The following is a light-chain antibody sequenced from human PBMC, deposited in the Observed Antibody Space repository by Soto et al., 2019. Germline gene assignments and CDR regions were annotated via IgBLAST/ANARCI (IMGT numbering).Light chain of an antibody. V-gene: IGLV2-14*01. Sequence: QSALTQPASVSGSPGQSITISCTGTSSDVGGYNYVSWYQQHPGKAPKLMIYEVSNRPSGVSNRFSGSKSGNTASLTISGLQAADEAEYYCCCCSYAGSSSFRVLFGGGTKLTVL. CDR1: SSDVGGYNY. J-gene: IGLJ2*01. CDR2: EVS. CDR3: CSYAGSSSFRVL.